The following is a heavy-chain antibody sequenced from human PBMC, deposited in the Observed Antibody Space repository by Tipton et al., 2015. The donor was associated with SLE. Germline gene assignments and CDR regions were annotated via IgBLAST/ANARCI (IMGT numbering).Heavy chain of an antibody. CDR2: IDLDGTFT. V-gene: IGHV3-74*01. Sequence: SLRLSCAASGFTFSNYWMHWVRQAPGKGLVWVSRIDLDGTFTNYADSVKGRFTISRDNAKNTLYLQMNSLRAEDTAVYYCARGETSTDYDFWSGPYYYYYYGMDVWGQGTTVTVSS. CDR3: ARGETSTDYDFWSGPYYYYYYGMDV. J-gene: IGHJ6*02. D-gene: IGHD3-3*01. CDR1: GFTFSNYW.